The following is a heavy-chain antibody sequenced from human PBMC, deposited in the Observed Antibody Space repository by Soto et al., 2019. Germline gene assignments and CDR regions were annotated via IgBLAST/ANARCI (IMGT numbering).Heavy chain of an antibody. CDR1: GFTVSSNY. CDR3: ARGERDPLGLYYYYYMDV. D-gene: IGHD1-26*01. V-gene: IGHV3-66*01. J-gene: IGHJ6*03. Sequence: GGSLRLSCAASGFTVSSNYMSWVRQAPGKGLEWVSVIYSGGSTYYADSVKGRFTISRDNSKNTLYLQMNSLRAEDTAVYYCARGERDPLGLYYYYYMDVWGKGTTVTVSS. CDR2: IYSGGST.